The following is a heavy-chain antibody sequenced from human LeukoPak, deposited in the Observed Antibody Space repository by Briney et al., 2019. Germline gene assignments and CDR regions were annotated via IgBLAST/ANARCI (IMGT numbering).Heavy chain of an antibody. CDR2: IYYSGST. Sequence: PSETLSLTCTVSGGSISSSSYYWGWIRQPPGKGLEWIGSIYYSGSTYYNPSLKSRVTISVDTSKNQFSLKLSSVTAADTAVYYCARRVYCSGGSCYYFDYWGQGTLVTVSS. J-gene: IGHJ4*02. V-gene: IGHV4-39*07. CDR1: GGSISSSSYY. CDR3: ARRVYCSGGSCYYFDY. D-gene: IGHD2-15*01.